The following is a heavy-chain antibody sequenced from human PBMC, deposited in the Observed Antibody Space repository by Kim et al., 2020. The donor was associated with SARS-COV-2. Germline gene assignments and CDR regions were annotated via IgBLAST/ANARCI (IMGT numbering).Heavy chain of an antibody. CDR3: ARDFAMVRGVILSYYYYGMDV. CDR2: ISYDGSNK. J-gene: IGHJ6*02. Sequence: GGSLRLSCAASGFTFSSYAMHWVRQAPGKGLEWVAVISYDGSNKYYADSVKGRFTISRDNSKNTLYLQMNSLRAEDTAVYYCARDFAMVRGVILSYYYYGMDVWGQGTTVTVSS. D-gene: IGHD3-10*01. V-gene: IGHV3-30*04. CDR1: GFTFSSYA.